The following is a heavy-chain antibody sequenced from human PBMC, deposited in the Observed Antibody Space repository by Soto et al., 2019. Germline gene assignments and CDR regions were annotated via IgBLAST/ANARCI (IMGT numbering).Heavy chain of an antibody. V-gene: IGHV1-69*04. Sequence: QVQLVQSGAEVRKPGASVTVSCETSGDTFNNYVINWVRQAPGQGPEWMGRIIPIVGKTIYAQRFQGRVTITADQATITVYMDLSSLTIDDTAVYFCAREGTSTSTGMDYWGQGSLVTVSS. CDR3: AREGTSTSTGMDY. CDR2: IIPIVGKT. D-gene: IGHD2-2*01. CDR1: GDTFNNYV. J-gene: IGHJ4*02.